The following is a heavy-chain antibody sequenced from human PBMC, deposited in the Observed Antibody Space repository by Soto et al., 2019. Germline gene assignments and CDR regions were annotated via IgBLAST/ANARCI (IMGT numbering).Heavy chain of an antibody. CDR1: GFTFSNYW. Sequence: GGSLRLSCASSGFTFSNYWMHWVRQAPGKGLVWVSRINSDGSSTSYADSVKGRFTISRDNAKNTLYLQMNSLRAEDTAVYYCARESATAAPGFDYWGQGTLVTVSS. V-gene: IGHV3-74*01. J-gene: IGHJ4*02. CDR2: INSDGSST. D-gene: IGHD2-15*01. CDR3: ARESATAAPGFDY.